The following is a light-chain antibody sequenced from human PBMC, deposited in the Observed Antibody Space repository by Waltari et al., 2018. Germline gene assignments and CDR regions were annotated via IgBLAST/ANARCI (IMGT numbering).Light chain of an antibody. Sequence: SYDLTQPPSVSVSPGQTASITCSGDKLANKNVCWYQQKPGQSPVLVIYQNNKRPSGSPERFSASNSGSTATLTMSGVQSTDEADYYCQALDRRTVEVVFGGGTRLAVL. V-gene: IGLV3-1*01. CDR2: QNN. J-gene: IGLJ2*01. CDR1: KLANKN. CDR3: QALDRRTVEVV.